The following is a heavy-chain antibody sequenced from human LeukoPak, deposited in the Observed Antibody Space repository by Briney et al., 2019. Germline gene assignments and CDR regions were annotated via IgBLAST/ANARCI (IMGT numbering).Heavy chain of an antibody. J-gene: IGHJ4*02. V-gene: IGHV4-59*08. CDR2: IYYSGST. Sequence: PSETLSLTCTVSGGSISSYYWSWIRQPPGKGLEWIGYIYYSGSTNYNPSLKSRVTISVDTSKNRFSLKLSSVTAADTAVYYCARHTRYSSGWFSFDYWGQGTLVTVSS. CDR1: GGSISSYY. CDR3: ARHTRYSSGWFSFDY. D-gene: IGHD6-19*01.